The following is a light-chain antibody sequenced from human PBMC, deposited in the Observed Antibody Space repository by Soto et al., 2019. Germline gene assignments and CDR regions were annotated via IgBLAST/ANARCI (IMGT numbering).Light chain of an antibody. V-gene: IGKV1-39*01. CDR2: AAS. Sequence: DIQMTQSPSSLSASVGDRVTITCRASQSMSSYLNWYQKKTGKAPKLLIYAASSLQSGVPPRLSGSGSGTDFTHPVSSLQPEDFATYSCLQRYSTPPPFGQGTNVELK. CDR3: LQRYSTPPP. J-gene: IGKJ1*01. CDR1: QSMSSY.